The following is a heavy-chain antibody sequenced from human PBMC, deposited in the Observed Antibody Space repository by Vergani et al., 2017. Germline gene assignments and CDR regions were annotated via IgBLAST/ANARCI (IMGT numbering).Heavy chain of an antibody. V-gene: IGHV3-49*04. CDR2: SRSKAYGGTT. CDR3: TRKEKWLVRGRDYDCMDV. J-gene: IGHJ6*02. D-gene: IGHD6-19*01. Sequence: EVQLVESGGGLVQPGRSLRLSCTASGFTFGDYAMSWVRKAPGTGLDWVGFSRSKAYGGTTEYAASVIGRLTISRDDSKSSAYLQMNSLKTEDTAMYYCTRKEKWLVRGRDYDCMDVWDQGTTVTVSS. CDR1: GFTFGDYA.